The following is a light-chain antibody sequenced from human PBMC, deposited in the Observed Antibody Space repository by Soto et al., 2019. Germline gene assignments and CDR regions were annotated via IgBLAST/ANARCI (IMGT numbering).Light chain of an antibody. CDR3: AAWDVSLVV. Sequence: QSVLTQPPSRSGTPGQGVTISGPGSSSNIGTNTFIWYQQLPGAAPKLLIYSDNQRPSGVPDRFSGSKSGTSASLAISGLQSEDEADYYCAAWDVSLVVFGGGTKLTVL. J-gene: IGLJ2*01. CDR1: SSNIGTNT. V-gene: IGLV1-44*01. CDR2: SDN.